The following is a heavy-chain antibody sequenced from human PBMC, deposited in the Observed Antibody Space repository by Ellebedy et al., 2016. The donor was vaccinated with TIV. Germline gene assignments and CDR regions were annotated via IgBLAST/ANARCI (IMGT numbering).Heavy chain of an antibody. D-gene: IGHD2-15*01. J-gene: IGHJ3*02. Sequence: MPSETLSLTCAVSGGSISSSNWWSWVRQPPGKGLEWIGEIYHSGSTNYNPSLQSRVTISADTSKNQFSLKLTSVTAADTAVYYCARVVWQLPVSYAFNIWGQGTMVTVSS. CDR1: GGSISSSNW. CDR3: ARVVWQLPVSYAFNI. V-gene: IGHV4-4*02. CDR2: IYHSGST.